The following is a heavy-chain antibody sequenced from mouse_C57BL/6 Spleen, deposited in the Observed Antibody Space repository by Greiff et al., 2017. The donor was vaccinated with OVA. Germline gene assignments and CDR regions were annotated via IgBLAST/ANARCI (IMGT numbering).Heavy chain of an antibody. D-gene: IGHD3-2*02. V-gene: IGHV5-17*01. J-gene: IGHJ4*01. CDR2: ISSGSSTT. CDR1: GFTFSDYG. Sequence: EVKLVESGGGLVKPGGSLKLSCAASGFTFSDYGMHWVRQAPEKGLEWVAYISSGSSTTYYADTVKGRFTISRDNAKNTLFLQMTRLSSEDTAMYYCARKAGPYAMDYWGQGTSVTVSS. CDR3: ARKAGPYAMDY.